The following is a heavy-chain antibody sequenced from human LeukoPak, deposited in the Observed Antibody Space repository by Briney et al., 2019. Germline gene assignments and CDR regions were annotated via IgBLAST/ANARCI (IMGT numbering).Heavy chain of an antibody. V-gene: IGHV4-39*01. Sequence: SETLSLTCTVSGGPISSSSYYWGWIRQPPGKGLEWIGAIYDSGSSYYNPSLKSRVTISVDTSKNQFSLKLTSVTAADTAVYYCARRRGYSYGHLDYWGQGTLVTVSS. CDR2: IYDSGSS. CDR1: GGPISSSSYY. J-gene: IGHJ4*02. CDR3: ARRRGYSYGHLDY. D-gene: IGHD5-18*01.